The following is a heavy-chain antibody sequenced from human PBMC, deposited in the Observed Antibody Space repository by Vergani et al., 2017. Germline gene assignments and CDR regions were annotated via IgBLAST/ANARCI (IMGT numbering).Heavy chain of an antibody. D-gene: IGHD6-6*01. CDR2: IKQDGSEK. CDR3: ASIAARPYYYYYMDV. J-gene: IGHJ6*03. CDR1: GFTFSSYW. V-gene: IGHV3-7*01. Sequence: EVQLVESGGGLVQPGGSLRLSCAASGFTFSSYWMSWVRQAPGKGLEWVANIKQDGSEKYYVDSVKGRLTISRDNAKNSLYLQMNSLRAEDTAVYYCASIAARPYYYYYMDVWGKGTTVTVSS.